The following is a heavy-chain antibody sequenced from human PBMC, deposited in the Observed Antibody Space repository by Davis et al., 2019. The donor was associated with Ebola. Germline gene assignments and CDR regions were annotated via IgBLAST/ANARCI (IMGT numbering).Heavy chain of an antibody. CDR2: IYYSGST. CDR1: GGSISSYY. V-gene: IGHV4-59*01. J-gene: IGHJ5*02. CDR3: ARGKLRFLEWLFHVVPELDP. D-gene: IGHD3-3*01. Sequence: SETLSLTCTVSGGSISSYYWSWIRQPPGKGLEWIGYIYYSGSTNYNPSLKSRVTISVDTSKNQFSLKLSSVTAADTAVYYCARGKLRFLEWLFHVVPELDPWGQGTLVTVSS.